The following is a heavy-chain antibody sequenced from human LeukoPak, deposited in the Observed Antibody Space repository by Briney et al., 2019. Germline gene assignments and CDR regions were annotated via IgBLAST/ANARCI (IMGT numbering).Heavy chain of an antibody. D-gene: IGHD4-17*01. Sequence: SETLSLTCTVSGGSISSSSYYWGWIRQPPGKGLEWIGSIYYSGSTYYNPSLKSRVTISVDKSNNQFSLKLTSVTAADTAVYYCASRHDSGPYWGQGTLVTVSS. CDR1: GGSISSSSYY. V-gene: IGHV4-39*07. CDR2: IYYSGST. J-gene: IGHJ4*02. CDR3: ASRHDSGPY.